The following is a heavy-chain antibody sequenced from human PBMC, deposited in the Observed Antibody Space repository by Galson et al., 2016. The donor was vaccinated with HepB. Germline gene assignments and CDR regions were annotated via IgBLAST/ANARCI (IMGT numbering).Heavy chain of an antibody. V-gene: IGHV4-4*02. CDR2: IYHGGRT. CDR1: GGSISSYDW. D-gene: IGHD1-26*01. CDR3: ARGLAAAWESLAY. Sequence: LSLTCTVSGGSISSYDWWNWVRQPPGKGLEWIGEIYHGGRTNYNPSLKSRVTMSVDMSKNQFSLRLTSVTAADTAVYYCARGLAAAWESLAYWGQGALVIVSS. J-gene: IGHJ4*02.